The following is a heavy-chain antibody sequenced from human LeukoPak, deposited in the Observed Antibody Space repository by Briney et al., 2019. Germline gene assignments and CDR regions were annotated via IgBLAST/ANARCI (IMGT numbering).Heavy chain of an antibody. D-gene: IGHD2-21*02. CDR2: LSGSGGST. Sequence: GGSLRLSCAASGFTFSSYAMSWVRQAPGKGLEWVSALSGSGGSTYYADSVKGRFTISRDNSKNTLYLQMNSLRDEDTAVYYCAKSLHNCGGDCYPYYFDYWGQGTLVTVSS. CDR1: GFTFSSYA. J-gene: IGHJ4*02. CDR3: AKSLHNCGGDCYPYYFDY. V-gene: IGHV3-23*01.